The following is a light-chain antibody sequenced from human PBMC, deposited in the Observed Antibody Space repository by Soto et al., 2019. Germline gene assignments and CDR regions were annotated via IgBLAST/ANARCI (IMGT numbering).Light chain of an antibody. Sequence: EIVLTQSPGTLSLSPGERATLSCRASQSVSSSYLAWYQQKPGQAPRLLIHDASSRATGIPDRFSGSGSGTDFTLTISRLEPEDFAVYYCQQYGISPLTLGGGTKVEIK. J-gene: IGKJ4*01. CDR2: DAS. CDR3: QQYGISPLT. V-gene: IGKV3-20*01. CDR1: QSVSSSY.